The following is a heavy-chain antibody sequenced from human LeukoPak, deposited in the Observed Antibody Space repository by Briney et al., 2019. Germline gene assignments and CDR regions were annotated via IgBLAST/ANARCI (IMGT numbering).Heavy chain of an antibody. D-gene: IGHD2-15*01. CDR2: IHSGGNT. Sequence: GGSPRLSCAVSGFTVSSNYMSWVRQAPGKGLEWVSLIHSGGNTDYADSLKDRVTISRHSSKNMANLQINSLRSEDTAVYYCARERRYCSDDNCYSGHDYWGQGTLVIVSS. CDR3: ARERRYCSDDNCYSGHDY. J-gene: IGHJ4*02. CDR1: GFTVSSNY. V-gene: IGHV3-53*01.